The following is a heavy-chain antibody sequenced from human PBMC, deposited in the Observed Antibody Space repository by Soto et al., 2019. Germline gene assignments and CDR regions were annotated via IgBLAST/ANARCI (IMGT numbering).Heavy chain of an antibody. J-gene: IGHJ6*02. V-gene: IGHV5-51*01. D-gene: IGHD6-6*01. CDR2: IYPGDSDT. CDR3: ARTRSFTLGLYYACMVV. Sequence: PGESLKISCQGSGYSFASFWIGWVRQMPGKDLEWMGIIYPGDSDTRYSPSFQGQVTISADKSLRTAYLQWTSRKASDTALYYCARTRSFTLGLYYACMVVWGQGTTVTVSS. CDR1: GYSFASFW.